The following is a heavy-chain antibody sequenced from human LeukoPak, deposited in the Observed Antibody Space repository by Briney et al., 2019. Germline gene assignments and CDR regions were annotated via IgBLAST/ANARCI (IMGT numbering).Heavy chain of an antibody. V-gene: IGHV3-74*01. CDR2: INTNGSTT. Sequence: GGSLRLSCAASGFTFSSYWMNWVRQAPGKGLEWVARINTNGSTTQYADSVKGRFTISRDNAKTTLYLQMNSLRDEAAAVYYCAGDLISGSRSLGYWGQGTLVTVSS. J-gene: IGHJ4*02. D-gene: IGHD3-10*01. CDR1: GFTFSSYW. CDR3: AGDLISGSRSLGY.